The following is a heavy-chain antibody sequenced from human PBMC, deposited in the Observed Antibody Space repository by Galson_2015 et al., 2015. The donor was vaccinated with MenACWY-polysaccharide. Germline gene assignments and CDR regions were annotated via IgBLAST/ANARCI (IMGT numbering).Heavy chain of an antibody. V-gene: IGHV1-46*01. J-gene: IGHJ4*02. Sequence: SVKVSCKASGYTLTSYYMHWVRQAPGQGLEWVGIMHPSGGSTTYAQQLQGRVTMTRDTSTSTVYMELSSLRSEDTAVYYCARSYSGSYPTTNFFDYWGQGTLVTVSS. CDR3: ARSYSGSYPTTNFFDY. CDR1: GYTLTSYY. D-gene: IGHD3-10*01. CDR2: MHPSGGST.